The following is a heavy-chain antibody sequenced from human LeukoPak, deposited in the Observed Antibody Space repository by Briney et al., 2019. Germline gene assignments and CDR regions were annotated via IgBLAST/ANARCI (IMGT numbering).Heavy chain of an antibody. J-gene: IGHJ4*02. CDR2: ISAYNGNT. CDR3: ARMCGIVVVPAANASESGDY. Sequence: ASVKVSCKASGYTFTSYGISWMRQAPGQGLEWMGWISAYNGNTDYAQRLQGRVTMTTDTSTSTAYMELRSLRSDDTAVYYCARMCGIVVVPAANASESGDYWGQGTLVTVSS. CDR1: GYTFTSYG. V-gene: IGHV1-18*01. D-gene: IGHD2-2*01.